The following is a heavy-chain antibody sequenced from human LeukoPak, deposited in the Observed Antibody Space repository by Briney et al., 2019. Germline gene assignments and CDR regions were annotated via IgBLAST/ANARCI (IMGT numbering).Heavy chain of an antibody. J-gene: IGHJ6*03. CDR1: GYTFTSYA. D-gene: IGHD3-3*01. V-gene: IGHV1-18*01. Sequence: ASVKVSCKASGYTFTSYAISWVRQAPGQGLEWMGWISAYNGNTNYAQKLQGRVTMTTDTSTSTAYMELRSLRSDDTAVYYCARDGYYDFWSGFRLYYYYYMDVWGKGTTVTVSS. CDR3: ARDGYYDFWSGFRLYYYYYMDV. CDR2: ISAYNGNT.